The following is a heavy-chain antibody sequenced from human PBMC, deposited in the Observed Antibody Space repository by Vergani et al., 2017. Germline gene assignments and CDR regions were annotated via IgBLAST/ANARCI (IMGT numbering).Heavy chain of an antibody. V-gene: IGHV3-23*01. CDR1: GFTFSSYA. D-gene: IGHD1-26*01. CDR2: ISGSGGST. Sequence: DVQLLESGGGLVQPGGSLRLSCAASGFTFSSYAMSWVRQAPGKGLEWVSAISGSGGSTYYADSVKGRFTISRDNSKNTLYRQMNSLRAEDTAVYYCAKGGIVGATTFYYYYYMDVWGKGTTVTVSS. J-gene: IGHJ6*03. CDR3: AKGGIVGATTFYYYYYMDV.